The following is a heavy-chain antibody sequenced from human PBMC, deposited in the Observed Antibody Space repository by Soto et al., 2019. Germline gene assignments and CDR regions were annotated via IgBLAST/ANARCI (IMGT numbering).Heavy chain of an antibody. V-gene: IGHV4-31*03. CDR3: ATGYYDSSGYPAY. J-gene: IGHJ1*01. CDR1: GGSISSGGYY. CDR2: IYYSGST. Sequence: SETLSLTCTVSGGSISSGGYYWSWIRQHPGKGLEWIGYIYYSGSTYYNPSLKSRVAISVDTSKNQFSLKLSSVTAADTAVYYWATGYYDSSGYPAYWGQGTLVTVYS. D-gene: IGHD3-22*01.